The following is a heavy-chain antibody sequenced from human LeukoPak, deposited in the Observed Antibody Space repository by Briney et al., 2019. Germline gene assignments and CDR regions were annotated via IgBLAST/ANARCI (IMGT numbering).Heavy chain of an antibody. CDR1: RFSFSSHW. CDR2: IKEDGREK. Sequence: GGSLRLSCVASRFSFSSHWMTCVRQAPGKGLEWVANIKEDGREKYYADSVKGRFTISRDNAKNSLYLQMNSLRGEDTAVYYCAKTIVGSNVFDIWGQGTLVTVSS. CDR3: AKTIVGSNVFDI. D-gene: IGHD1-26*01. V-gene: IGHV3-7*01. J-gene: IGHJ3*02.